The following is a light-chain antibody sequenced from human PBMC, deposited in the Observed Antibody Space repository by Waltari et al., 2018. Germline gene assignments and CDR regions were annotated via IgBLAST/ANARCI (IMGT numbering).Light chain of an antibody. CDR1: GSGIGACTL. Sequence: QSALTQPASVSGSPGQSTTIACTGSGSGIGACTLLSWYQQHPGTAPTLMIYEVTKRPSGVSIRFSGSKSGNTAALTISGLQAEDEGDYFCCSHAGSETYVVFGGGTKLTVL. CDR3: CSHAGSETYVV. J-gene: IGLJ2*01. CDR2: EVT. V-gene: IGLV2-23*02.